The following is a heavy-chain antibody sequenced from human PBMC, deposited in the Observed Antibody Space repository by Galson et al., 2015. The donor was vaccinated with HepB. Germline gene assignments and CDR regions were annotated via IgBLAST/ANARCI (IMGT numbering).Heavy chain of an antibody. D-gene: IGHD1-26*01. V-gene: IGHV1-69*13. CDR2: IIPIFGTA. Sequence: SVKVSCKASGGTFSSYAISWVRQAPGQGLEWMGGIIPIFGTANYAQKFQGRVTITADESTSTAYMELSSLRSEDTAVYYCAREVLGERGIFDYWGQGTLVTVSS. J-gene: IGHJ4*02. CDR3: AREVLGERGIFDY. CDR1: GGTFSSYA.